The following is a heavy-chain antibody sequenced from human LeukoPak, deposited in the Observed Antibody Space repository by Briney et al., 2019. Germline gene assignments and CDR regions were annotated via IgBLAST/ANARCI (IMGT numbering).Heavy chain of an antibody. CDR3: ARLHDYGDYERVYYFDY. D-gene: IGHD4-17*01. CDR2: IYPGDSDT. J-gene: IGHJ4*02. CDR1: GYSFTSYR. Sequence: GESLKISCKGSGYSFTSYRIGWVRQMPGKGLEWMGIIYPGDSDTRYSPSFQGQVTISADKSISTAYLQWSSLKASDIAMYYCARLHDYGDYERVYYFDYWGQGTLVTVSS. V-gene: IGHV5-51*01.